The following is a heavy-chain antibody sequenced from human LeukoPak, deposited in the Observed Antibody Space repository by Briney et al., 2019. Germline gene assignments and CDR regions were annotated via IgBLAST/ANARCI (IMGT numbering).Heavy chain of an antibody. D-gene: IGHD4-11*01. CDR3: ARDDYSLFDY. V-gene: IGHV4-59*01. CDR1: GGSISSYY. J-gene: IGHJ4*02. CDR2: IYYSGST. Sequence: PSETLSLTCTVSGGSISSYYWSWIRQPPGKGLEWIGYIYYSGSTNYNPSLKSRVTISVDTSKNQFSLKLSSVTAADTAVYYCARDDYSLFDYWGQGTLVTVSS.